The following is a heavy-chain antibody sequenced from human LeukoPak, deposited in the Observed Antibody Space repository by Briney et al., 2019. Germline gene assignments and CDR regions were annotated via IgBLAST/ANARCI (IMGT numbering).Heavy chain of an antibody. CDR2: VYPSDSDT. V-gene: IGHV5-51*01. CDR1: GYSFTNYW. J-gene: IGHJ4*02. CDR3: VRRQDEGSLDY. Sequence: GESLQISCKASGYSFTNYWIGWVRQMPGKGLEWMGIVYPSDSDTRYSPSFQGQVTISADKSISTAYLQWSSLKASDTAIYYCVRRQDEGSLDYWGQGTLVTVSS. D-gene: IGHD1-26*01.